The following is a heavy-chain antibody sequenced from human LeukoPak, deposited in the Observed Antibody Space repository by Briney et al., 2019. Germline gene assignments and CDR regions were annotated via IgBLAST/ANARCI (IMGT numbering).Heavy chain of an antibody. D-gene: IGHD5-24*01. V-gene: IGHV3-13*04. Sequence: GGSLRLSCAASGFTFSSYDMHWVRQPTGEGLQWVSGIGTGGDTYDSGSVKGRFTISRENAKNSLYLQMNSLRAGDTAVYFCARGSNLGFDPWGQGTLVTVSS. CDR3: ARGSNLGFDP. CDR2: IGTGGDT. J-gene: IGHJ5*02. CDR1: GFTFSSYD.